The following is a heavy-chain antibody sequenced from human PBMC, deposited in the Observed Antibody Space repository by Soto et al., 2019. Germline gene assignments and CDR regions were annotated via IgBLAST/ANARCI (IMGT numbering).Heavy chain of an antibody. J-gene: IGHJ5*02. CDR1: GASISGFY. Sequence: SETLSLTCTVSGASISGFYWSWIRKSAGKGLEWIGRIHATGTTDYNPSLKSRVMMSEDTSKKQFSLKLRSVTAADTAVYYCVRDGTKTLRDWFDPWGQGISVTVS. V-gene: IGHV4-4*07. D-gene: IGHD1-1*01. CDR2: IHATGTT. CDR3: VRDGTKTLRDWFDP.